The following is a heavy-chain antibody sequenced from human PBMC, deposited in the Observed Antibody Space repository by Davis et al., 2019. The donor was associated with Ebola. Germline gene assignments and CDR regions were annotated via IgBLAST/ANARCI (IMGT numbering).Heavy chain of an antibody. CDR3: ASRGGYDFWSGYHIAPYGMDV. V-gene: IGHV1-46*01. J-gene: IGHJ6*02. Sequence: ASVKVSCKASGYTFTSYYMHWVRQAPGQGLEWMGIINPSGGSTSYAQKFQGRVTMTRDTSTSTVYMELSSLRSEDTAVYYCASRGGYDFWSGYHIAPYGMDVWGQGTTVTVSS. D-gene: IGHD3-3*01. CDR2: INPSGGST. CDR1: GYTFTSYY.